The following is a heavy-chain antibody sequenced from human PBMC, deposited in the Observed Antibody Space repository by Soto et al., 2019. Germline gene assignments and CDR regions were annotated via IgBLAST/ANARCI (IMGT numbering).Heavy chain of an antibody. J-gene: IGHJ6*02. D-gene: IGHD3-22*01. Sequence: PSETLSLTCTVSGGSISSYYWSWIRQPPGKGLEWIGYIYYSGSTNYNPSLKSRVTISVDTSKNQFSLKLISVTAADTAVYYCARDRGTFSSGYYASYYYYGTDVWGQGTTVTVSS. CDR1: GGSISSYY. V-gene: IGHV4-59*01. CDR2: IYYSGST. CDR3: ARDRGTFSSGYYASYYYYGTDV.